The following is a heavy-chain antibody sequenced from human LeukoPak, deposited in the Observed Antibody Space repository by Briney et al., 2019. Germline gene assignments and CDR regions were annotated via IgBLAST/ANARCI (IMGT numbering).Heavy chain of an antibody. CDR2: IRSKAYGGTT. V-gene: IGHV3-49*04. CDR1: GFTFSAYG. J-gene: IGHJ4*02. Sequence: GGSLRLSCAASGFTFSAYGMSWVRQAPGKGLEWVGFIRSKAYGGTTEYAASVKGRFTISRDDSKSIAYLQMNSLKTEDTAVYYCTRVYYWGQGTLVTVSS. CDR3: TRVYY.